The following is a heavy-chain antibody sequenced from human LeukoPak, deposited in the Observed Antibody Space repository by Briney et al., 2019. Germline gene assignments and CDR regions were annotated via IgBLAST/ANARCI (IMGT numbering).Heavy chain of an antibody. CDR1: VASIRVISYT. V-gene: IGHV4-39*02. Sequence: PSETLSPTGTVPVASIRVISYTWAWIRQPPGRGLKGMGSIYYSGSTYYNPSLKSRVTISVETSKNQFSLKLSSVTAADTAVYYCARDFDWLNGVKGIDYWGQGTLVTVSS. CDR3: ARDFDWLNGVKGIDY. J-gene: IGHJ4*02. D-gene: IGHD3-9*01. CDR2: IYYSGST.